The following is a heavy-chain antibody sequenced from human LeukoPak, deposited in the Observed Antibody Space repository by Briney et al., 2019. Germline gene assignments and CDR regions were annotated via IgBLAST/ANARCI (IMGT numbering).Heavy chain of an antibody. CDR3: ARDKIAVARKYNRFDL. J-gene: IGHJ5*02. D-gene: IGHD6-19*01. V-gene: IGHV3-23*01. CDR2: IIGSGGST. Sequence: GGSLTLSCAASGFTFSSYGMSWVRQAPGKGLEWVSAIIGSGGSTYYADSVRGRFTISRDNAKNSLYLQMNSLRAEDTAVYYCARDKIAVARKYNRFDLWGQGTLVTVSS. CDR1: GFTFSSYG.